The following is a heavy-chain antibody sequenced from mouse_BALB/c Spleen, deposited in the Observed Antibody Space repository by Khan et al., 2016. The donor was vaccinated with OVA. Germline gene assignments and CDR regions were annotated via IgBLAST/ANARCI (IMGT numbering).Heavy chain of an antibody. CDR1: GFTFTDYA. V-gene: IGHV1S137*01. CDR3: AVPAYAGYYDY. CDR2: ISTYTGNT. J-gene: IGHJ2*01. D-gene: IGHD2-3*01. Sequence: QVQLQQSGPELVRPGVSVKISCKGSGFTFTDYAMHWVKQRHAKSLEWSGRISTYTGNTNYNQKFKGKATMTGDKSSNTAYMELARVTSEDSAILSCAVPAYAGYYDYWGQGTTLTVSS.